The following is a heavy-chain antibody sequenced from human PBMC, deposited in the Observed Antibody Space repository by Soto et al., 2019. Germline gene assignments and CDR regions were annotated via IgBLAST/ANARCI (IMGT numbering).Heavy chain of an antibody. V-gene: IGHV3-49*04. CDR2: IRSKAYGGTT. CDR3: TRDAHPIAVAGTALYYYYGMDV. Sequence: GWSLRLSCTASGFTFGDYAMSWVRQAPGKGLEWVGFIRSKAYGGTTEYAASVKGRFTISRDDSKSIAYLQMNSLKTEDTAVYYCTRDAHPIAVAGTALYYYYGMDVWGQGTTVTVSS. D-gene: IGHD6-19*01. J-gene: IGHJ6*02. CDR1: GFTFGDYA.